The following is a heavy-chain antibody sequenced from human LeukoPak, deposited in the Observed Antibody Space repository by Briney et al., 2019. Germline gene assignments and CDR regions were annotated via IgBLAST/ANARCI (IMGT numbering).Heavy chain of an antibody. D-gene: IGHD5-18*01. CDR3: ARAHVDTAMVYYFDY. Sequence: PGRSLRPSCAASGFTFSSYAMHWVRQAPGKGLEWVAVISYDGSNKYYADSVKGRFTISRDNSKNTLYLQMNSLRAEDTAVYYCARAHVDTAMVYYFDYWGQGTLVTVSS. V-gene: IGHV3-30*04. CDR2: ISYDGSNK. J-gene: IGHJ4*02. CDR1: GFTFSSYA.